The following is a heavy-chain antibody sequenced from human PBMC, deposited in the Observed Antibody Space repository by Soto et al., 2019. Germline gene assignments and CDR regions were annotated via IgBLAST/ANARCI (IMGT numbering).Heavy chain of an antibody. CDR1: GFTFRSYA. D-gene: IGHD3-22*01. CDR3: AKDSKYYYDSSGYFDY. CDR2: ISGSGGTT. J-gene: IGHJ4*02. Sequence: GGSLRLSCAASGFTFRSYAMSWVRQAPGKGLEWVSAISGSGGTTYYADSVKGRFTISRDNSKNTLYLQMNSLRAEDTAVYYCAKDSKYYYDSSGYFDYWGQGTLVTVSS. V-gene: IGHV3-23*01.